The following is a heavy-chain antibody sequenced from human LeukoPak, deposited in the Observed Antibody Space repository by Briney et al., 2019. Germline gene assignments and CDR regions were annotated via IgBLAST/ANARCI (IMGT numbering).Heavy chain of an antibody. Sequence: TGGSLRLSCVASGLTFRSYAMHWVRQAPGKGLEWAAVISQDGSKRHYADSVRGRFTISRDNSRNTLYLEMNSLRAGDTAVYYCVREPGPGYFDYWGRGTLVTVSS. CDR3: VREPGPGYFDY. V-gene: IGHV3-30*04. CDR1: GLTFRSYA. CDR2: ISQDGSKR. D-gene: IGHD6-13*01. J-gene: IGHJ4*02.